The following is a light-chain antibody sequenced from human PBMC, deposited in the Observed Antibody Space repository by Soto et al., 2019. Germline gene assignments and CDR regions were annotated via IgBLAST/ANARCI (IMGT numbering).Light chain of an antibody. V-gene: IGKV3-15*01. J-gene: IGKJ5*01. CDR3: QKHTNWPHIT. CDR2: GSS. CDR1: QSVGSN. Sequence: EILLPQSLATLLGSPGERAPLSCRASQSVGSNLAWFQQKPGQAPRLIIYGSSTRATGVPDRFSGSGSGADFTLTISNLQSADFAAYYCQKHTNWPHITFGQGTQLEIK.